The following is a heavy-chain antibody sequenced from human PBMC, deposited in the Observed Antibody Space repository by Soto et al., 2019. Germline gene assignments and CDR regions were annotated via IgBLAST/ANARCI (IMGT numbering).Heavy chain of an antibody. CDR2: ISAYNGNT. CDR1: GYTFTSYG. V-gene: IGHV1-18*04. Sequence: ASVKVSCKSSGYTFTSYGISWVRQAPGQGLEWMGWISAYNGNTNYAQKLQGRVTMTTDTSTSTAYMELRSLRPDDTAVYYCARDRPESSGSYYKERAQTYYYYGMDVWGQGTTVTVSS. J-gene: IGHJ6*02. CDR3: ARDRPESSGSYYKERAQTYYYYGMDV. D-gene: IGHD3-10*01.